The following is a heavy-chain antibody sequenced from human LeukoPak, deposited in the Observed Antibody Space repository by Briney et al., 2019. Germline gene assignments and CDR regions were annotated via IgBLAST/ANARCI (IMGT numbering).Heavy chain of an antibody. J-gene: IGHJ4*02. CDR2: INHSGST. V-gene: IGHV4-34*01. CDR3: ARHQLRYFDWLSPGGFDY. CDR1: GGSFSGCY. Sequence: SETLSLTCAVYGGSFSGCYWSWIRQPPGKGLEWIGEINHSGSTNYNPSLKSRVTISVDTSKNQFSLKLSSVTAADTAVYYCARHQLRYFDWLSPGGFDYWGQGTLVTVSS. D-gene: IGHD3-9*01.